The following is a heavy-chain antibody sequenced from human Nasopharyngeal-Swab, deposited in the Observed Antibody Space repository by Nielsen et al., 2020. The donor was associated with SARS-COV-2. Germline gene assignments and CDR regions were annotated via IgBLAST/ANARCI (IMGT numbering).Heavy chain of an antibody. CDR1: GFTFSSYW. CDR3: ATTLRGNSDGRY. CDR2: INSDGSTT. J-gene: IGHJ4*02. D-gene: IGHD5-18*01. V-gene: IGHV3-74*01. Sequence: GESLKISCAASGFTFSSYWMHWVRQAPGKGLVWFSRINSDGSTTNYADSVKGRFTISRDNAKNTLYLQMNSLRPEDTAVYYCATTLRGNSDGRYWGQGTLVTVSS.